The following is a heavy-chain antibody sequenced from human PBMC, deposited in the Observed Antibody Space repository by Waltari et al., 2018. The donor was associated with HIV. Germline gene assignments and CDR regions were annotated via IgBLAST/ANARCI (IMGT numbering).Heavy chain of an antibody. CDR1: GCSISSCTSF. CDR3: ARILLWPSRYFGS. J-gene: IGHJ4*02. V-gene: IGHV4-39*01. Sequence: QLHLQESGPGLVKPSETLSLTCTVSGCSISSCTSFWGWIRQPPGKGLEWIGSFSYSGSSYYSPSLKSRVTTSVDTSKNELSLKLSSVTAADTAVYYCARILLWPSRYFGSWGQGTLVTVSS. D-gene: IGHD4-17*01. CDR2: FSYSGSS.